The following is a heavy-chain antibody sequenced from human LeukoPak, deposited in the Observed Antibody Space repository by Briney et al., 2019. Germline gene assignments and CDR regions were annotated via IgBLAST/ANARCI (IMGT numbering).Heavy chain of an antibody. V-gene: IGHV1-46*01. CDR2: INPSGGST. D-gene: IGHD3-22*01. Sequence: ASVKVSCKASGYTFTSYYMHWVRQAPGQGLEWMGIINPSGGSTSYAQKFQGRVTMTRDTSTSTVYMELSSLRSEDTAVYYCARAGEPYYYDSSGYYFDYWGQGTLVTVSS. J-gene: IGHJ4*02. CDR1: GYTFTSYY. CDR3: ARAGEPYYYDSSGYYFDY.